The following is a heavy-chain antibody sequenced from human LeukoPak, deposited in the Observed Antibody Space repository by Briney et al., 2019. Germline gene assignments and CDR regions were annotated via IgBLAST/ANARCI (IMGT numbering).Heavy chain of an antibody. CDR1: GFTFTSSA. Sequence: SVKVSCKASGFTFTSSAMQWVRQARGQRLEWIGWIVVGSGNTNYAQKFQERVTITRDMSTCTAYMELSSLRSEDTAVYYCAATRGTKVGATGLNYWGQGTLVTVSS. CDR3: AATRGTKVGATGLNY. J-gene: IGHJ4*02. CDR2: IVVGSGNT. D-gene: IGHD1-26*01. V-gene: IGHV1-58*02.